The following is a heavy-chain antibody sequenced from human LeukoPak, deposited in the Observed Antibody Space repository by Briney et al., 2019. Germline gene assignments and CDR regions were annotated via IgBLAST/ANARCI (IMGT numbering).Heavy chain of an antibody. Sequence: PGGSLRLSCAPAGFTFITSGMNWVRQAPGKGLEWVSSISSSSSFIYYADSVKGRFTISRDNAKNSLYLQMNSLRADDTAVYYCAREYCTGGSCYSYFACWGQGTLVTVSS. D-gene: IGHD2-15*01. V-gene: IGHV3-21*01. CDR3: AREYCTGGSCYSYFAC. CDR1: GFTFITSG. CDR2: ISSSSSFI. J-gene: IGHJ4*02.